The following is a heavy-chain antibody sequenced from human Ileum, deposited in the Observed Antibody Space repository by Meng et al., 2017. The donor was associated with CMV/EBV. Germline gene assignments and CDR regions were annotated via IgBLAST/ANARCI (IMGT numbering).Heavy chain of an antibody. D-gene: IGHD2-21*01. Sequence: GGSLRLSCTASGFTFGDYAMSWVRQAPGKGLEWISYISSSSNTITYADSVRGRFTISRDNAKSSLYLQMNSLRVEDTAMYYCARDLVVARYYGMDVWGQGTTVTVSS. CDR2: ISSSSNTI. V-gene: IGHV3-11*01. CDR1: GFTFGDYA. J-gene: IGHJ6*02. CDR3: ARDLVVARYYGMDV.